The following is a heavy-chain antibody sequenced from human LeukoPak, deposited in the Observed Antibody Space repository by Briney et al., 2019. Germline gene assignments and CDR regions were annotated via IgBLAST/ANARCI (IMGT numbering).Heavy chain of an antibody. Sequence: GGSLRLSCAASGFTFSSYWMSWVRQAPGKGLEWVANIKQDGSEKYYVDSVKGRFPISRDNAKNSLYLQMNSLRAEDTAVYYCARELNTAMATWYYYYYGMDVWGQGTTVTVSS. V-gene: IGHV3-7*01. CDR3: ARELNTAMATWYYYYYGMDV. CDR2: IKQDGSEK. J-gene: IGHJ6*02. CDR1: GFTFSSYW. D-gene: IGHD5-18*01.